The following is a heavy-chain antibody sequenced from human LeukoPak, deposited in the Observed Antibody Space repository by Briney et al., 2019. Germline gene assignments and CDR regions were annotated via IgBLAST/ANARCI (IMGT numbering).Heavy chain of an antibody. CDR3: ARAPLIYDFWSGYTQNPPDAFDI. V-gene: IGHV4-59*01. CDR1: GGSISSYS. D-gene: IGHD3-3*01. Sequence: SETLSLTCTVSGGSISSYSWSWIRQPPGKGLEWIRYIYYSGSTNYNPSLKSRVTISVDTSKNQFSLKLSSVTAADTAVYYCARAPLIYDFWSGYTQNPPDAFDIWGQGTMVTVSS. CDR2: IYYSGST. J-gene: IGHJ3*02.